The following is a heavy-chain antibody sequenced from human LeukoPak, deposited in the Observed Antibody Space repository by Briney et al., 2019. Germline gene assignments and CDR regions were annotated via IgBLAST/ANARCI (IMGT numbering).Heavy chain of an antibody. Sequence: ASVKVSCKASGYTFTTYGISWVRQAPGQGLQWMGWISAYNGNTNYAQKLQDRVTMTTDTSTSTAYMELRSLRSDDTAVYYCARDPGEMRVATTFDYWGQGTLVTVSS. CDR3: ARDPGEMRVATTFDY. V-gene: IGHV1-18*01. J-gene: IGHJ4*02. D-gene: IGHD5-12*01. CDR2: ISAYNGNT. CDR1: GYTFTTYG.